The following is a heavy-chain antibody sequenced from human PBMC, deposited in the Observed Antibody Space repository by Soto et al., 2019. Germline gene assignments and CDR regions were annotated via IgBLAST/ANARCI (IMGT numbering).Heavy chain of an antibody. D-gene: IGHD3-22*01. J-gene: IGHJ4*02. CDR1: GFTFSSYS. CDR3: APHSGYYAY. CDR2: ISSRSSTI. V-gene: IGHV3-48*01. Sequence: EVHLVESGGGLVQPGGSLRLSCAASGFTFSSYSMNWVRQAPGKGLEWVSYISSRSSTIYYADSVKGRFTMPRDNAKNPLYLQTNSPRAEDTAVYYCAPHSGYYAYWGQGTLVTVSS.